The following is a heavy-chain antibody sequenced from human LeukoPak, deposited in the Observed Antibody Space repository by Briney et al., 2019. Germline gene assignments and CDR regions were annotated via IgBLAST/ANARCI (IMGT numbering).Heavy chain of an antibody. CDR1: GYTFTTYG. CDR3: ALGDILTGYWAEYFVY. Sequence: ASVEVSCKTSGYTFTTYGLTWVRQAPGQGLEWMGWIYGYNGNTNYAPKFQDRVTMTTDTSTKTAYMELKNLRSDDTAMYYCALGDILTGYWAEYFVYWGQGTLITVSS. D-gene: IGHD3-9*01. V-gene: IGHV1-18*01. J-gene: IGHJ4*02. CDR2: IYGYNGNT.